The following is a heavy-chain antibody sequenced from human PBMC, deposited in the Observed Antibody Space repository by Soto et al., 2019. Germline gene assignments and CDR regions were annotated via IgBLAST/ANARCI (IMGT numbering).Heavy chain of an antibody. CDR1: VGTFSSYS. CDR3: ARRAGFGESRHEGYYCDYMDV. CDR2: IIPILGIA. J-gene: IGHJ6*03. Sequence: SGKLSCKASVGTFSSYSIRWVRQAPGQGLEWMGRIIPILGIANYAQKFQGRVTITADKSTSTAYMELSSLRSEDTAVYYCARRAGFGESRHEGYYCDYMDVWGKGTTVTVSS. V-gene: IGHV1-69*02. D-gene: IGHD3-10*01.